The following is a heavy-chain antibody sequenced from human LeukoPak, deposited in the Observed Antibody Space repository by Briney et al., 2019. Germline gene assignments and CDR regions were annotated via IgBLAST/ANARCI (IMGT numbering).Heavy chain of an antibody. CDR1: GGSISSYY. CDR3: ARPIAVAGFYWFDP. Sequence: PSETLSFTCTVSGGSISSYYWSWIRQPPGKGLEWIGYIYYSGSTNYNPSLKSRVTISVDTSKNQFSLKLSSVTAADTAVYYCARPIAVAGFYWFDPWGQGTLVTVSS. D-gene: IGHD6-13*01. V-gene: IGHV4-59*01. J-gene: IGHJ5*02. CDR2: IYYSGST.